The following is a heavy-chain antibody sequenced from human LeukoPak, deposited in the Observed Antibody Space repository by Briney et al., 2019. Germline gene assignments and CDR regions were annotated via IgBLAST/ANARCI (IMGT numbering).Heavy chain of an antibody. V-gene: IGHV3-21*06. CDR1: GFTCSSYS. CDR3: ARVGSNWSNDY. CDR2: ISSSSSSYI. D-gene: IGHD6-13*01. Sequence: GGSLRLSCAASGFTCSSYSMNWVRQAPGKGLEWVSSISSSSSSYIHYADSVKGRFTISRDNAKNSLYLQMNSLRAEDTAVYYCARVGSNWSNDYWGQGTLVTASS. J-gene: IGHJ4*02.